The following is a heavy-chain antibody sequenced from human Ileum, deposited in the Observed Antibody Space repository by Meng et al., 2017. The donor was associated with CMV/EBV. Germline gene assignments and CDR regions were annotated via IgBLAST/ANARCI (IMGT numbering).Heavy chain of an antibody. CDR3: AREEDGWHY. CDR1: GGTFSSYA. Sequence: KVSCKASGGTFSSYAFSWVRQAPGQGLEWMGGIIPIFGTANYAQKFQGRVTITTDESTSTAYMELSSLRSEDTAVYYCAREEDGWHYWGQGTLVTVSS. V-gene: IGHV1-69*05. D-gene: IGHD5-24*01. CDR2: IIPIFGTA. J-gene: IGHJ4*02.